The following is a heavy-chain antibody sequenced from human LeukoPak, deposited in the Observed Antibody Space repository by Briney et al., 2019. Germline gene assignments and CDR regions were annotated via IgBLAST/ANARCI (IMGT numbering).Heavy chain of an antibody. CDR1: GFTFSTYG. Sequence: GGSLRLSCAASGFTFSTYGMSWVRQAPGKGLEWVSAVSGTGTTYYADSVRGRFIISRDNSKNTLYLQMNSLRAEDTAAYYCTKIQGYFDYWGQGTLVTVSS. J-gene: IGHJ4*02. V-gene: IGHV3-23*01. CDR3: TKIQGYFDY. CDR2: VSGTGTT.